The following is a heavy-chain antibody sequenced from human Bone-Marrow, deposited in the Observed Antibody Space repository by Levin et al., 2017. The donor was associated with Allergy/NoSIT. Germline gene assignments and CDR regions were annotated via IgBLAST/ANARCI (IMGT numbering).Heavy chain of an antibody. CDR3: VKHYGMDA. Sequence: GGSLRLSCAASGFTFSSYGMQWVRQAPGKGLEWVALISHDGSERYHAESVKGRFTISRDNSRNTLYLQMNSLRGEDTALYYCVKHYGMDAWGQGTTVTVSS. CDR2: ISHDGSER. V-gene: IGHV3-30*04. J-gene: IGHJ6*02. CDR1: GFTFSSYG.